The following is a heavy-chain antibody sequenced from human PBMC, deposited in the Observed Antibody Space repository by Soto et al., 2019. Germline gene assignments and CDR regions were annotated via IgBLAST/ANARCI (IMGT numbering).Heavy chain of an antibody. CDR3: ARAGGYHAKFDY. Sequence: QVQLQESGPGLVKPSETLSLTCTVSGGSISSYYWSWIRQPPGKGLEWIGYIYYSGSTNYNPSLKSRVTISVDTSKNQFSLKLSSVTAADTAVYYCARAGGYHAKFDYWGQGTLVTVSS. CDR1: GGSISSYY. J-gene: IGHJ4*02. V-gene: IGHV4-59*01. CDR2: IYYSGST. D-gene: IGHD3-22*01.